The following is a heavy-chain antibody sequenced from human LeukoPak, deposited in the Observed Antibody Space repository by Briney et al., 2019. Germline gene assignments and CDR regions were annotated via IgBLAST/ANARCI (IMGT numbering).Heavy chain of an antibody. D-gene: IGHD6-13*01. J-gene: IGHJ5*02. Sequence: ASVKVSCKASGYTFTSYYMHWVRQAPGQGLEWMGIINPSGGSTSYAQKFQGRVTMTRDTSTSTVYMELSSLRSEDTAVYYCARVAIAAAGTRWFDPWGQGTLVTVSS. V-gene: IGHV1-46*01. CDR2: INPSGGST. CDR1: GYTFTSYY. CDR3: ARVAIAAAGTRWFDP.